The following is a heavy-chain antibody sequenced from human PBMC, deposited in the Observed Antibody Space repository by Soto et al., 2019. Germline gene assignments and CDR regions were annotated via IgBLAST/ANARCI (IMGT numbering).Heavy chain of an antibody. D-gene: IGHD6-13*01. Sequence: HPGGSLRLSCAASGFTFSSYAMHWVRQAPGKGLEWVAVISYDGSNKYYADSVKGRFTISRDNSKNTLYLQMNSLRAEDTAVYYCAREGQKRIAAAGTTYGMDVWGQGTTVTVSS. CDR3: AREGQKRIAAAGTTYGMDV. CDR2: ISYDGSNK. CDR1: GFTFSSYA. J-gene: IGHJ6*02. V-gene: IGHV3-30-3*01.